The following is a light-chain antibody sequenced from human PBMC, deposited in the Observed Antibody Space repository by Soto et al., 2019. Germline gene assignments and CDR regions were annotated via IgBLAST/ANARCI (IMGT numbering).Light chain of an antibody. V-gene: IGKV1-33*01. CDR1: QDINSH. CDR3: QQYDNLPYT. J-gene: IGKJ2*01. CDR2: DAS. Sequence: DIQLTQSPSFLSASVGDRVSITCRASQDINSHLAWYQQRPGEAPKLLIYDASNLETGVPSRFSGSGSGTDFTFTISSLQPEDIATYYCQQYDNLPYTFGQGTKLEIK.